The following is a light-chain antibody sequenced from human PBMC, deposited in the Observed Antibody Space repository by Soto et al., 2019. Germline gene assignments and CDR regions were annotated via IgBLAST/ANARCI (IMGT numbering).Light chain of an antibody. CDR1: EDIRTS. Sequence: DIQMTQSPSSLSASVGARVSITCQASEDIRTSLSWFQHKPGRAPKLLIYGASYLETGVPSRFRGNASGTDFTLTISIPQPEDMATYYCQHHNKLQPFTFGPGTIVDVK. V-gene: IGKV1-33*01. CDR3: QHHNKLQPFT. J-gene: IGKJ3*01. CDR2: GAS.